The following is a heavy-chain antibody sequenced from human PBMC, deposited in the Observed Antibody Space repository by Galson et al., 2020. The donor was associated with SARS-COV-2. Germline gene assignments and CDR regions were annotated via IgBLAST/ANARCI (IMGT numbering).Heavy chain of an antibody. CDR1: GGSISSGGYS. V-gene: IGHV4-30-2*01. J-gene: IGHJ3*02. Sequence: SETLSLTCAVSGGSISSGGYSWSWIRQPPGKGLEWIGYIYHSGSTYYNPSLKSRVTISVDRSKNQFSLKLSSVTAADTAVYYCARYVDTAMVTAGYDAFDIWGQGTMVTVSS. CDR2: IYHSGST. CDR3: ARYVDTAMVTAGYDAFDI. D-gene: IGHD5-18*01.